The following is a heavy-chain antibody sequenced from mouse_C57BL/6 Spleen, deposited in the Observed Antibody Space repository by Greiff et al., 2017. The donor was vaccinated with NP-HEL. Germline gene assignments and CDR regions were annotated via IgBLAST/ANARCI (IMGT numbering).Heavy chain of an antibody. D-gene: IGHD1-2*01. CDR1: GYTFTDYY. CDR2: INPNNGGT. CDR3: ARDYGGDY. J-gene: IGHJ4*01. V-gene: IGHV1-26*01. Sequence: EVQLQQSGPELVKPGASVKISCKASGYTFTDYYMNWVKQSHGKSLEWIGDINPNNGGTSYNQKFKGKATLTVDKSSSTAYMELRSLTSEDSAVYYCARDYGGDYWGQGTSVTVSS.